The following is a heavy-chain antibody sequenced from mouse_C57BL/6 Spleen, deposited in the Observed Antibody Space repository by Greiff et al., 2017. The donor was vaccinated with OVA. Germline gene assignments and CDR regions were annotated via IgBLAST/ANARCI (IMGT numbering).Heavy chain of an antibody. V-gene: IGHV1-26*01. CDR1: GYTFTDYY. J-gene: IGHJ2*01. Sequence: VQLQQSGPELVKPGASVKISCKASGYTFTDYYMNWVKQSHGKSLEWIGDINPNNGGTSYNQQFKGKATLTVDKSSSTAYMELRSLTSEDSAVYYCARLFITTVVAEDYWGQGTTLTVSS. CDR2: INPNNGGT. D-gene: IGHD1-1*01. CDR3: ARLFITTVVAEDY.